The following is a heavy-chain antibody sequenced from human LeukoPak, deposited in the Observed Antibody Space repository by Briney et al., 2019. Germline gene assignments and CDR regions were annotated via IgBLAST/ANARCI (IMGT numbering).Heavy chain of an antibody. D-gene: IGHD4-17*01. Sequence: PSETLSLTCAVSGYSISSGYYWGWIRQPPGKGLEWIGSIYHSGSTYYNPSLKSRVTISVDTSKNQFSLKLSSVTAADTAVYYCARGTVTTPRDCYYMDVWGKGTTVTVSS. V-gene: IGHV4-38-2*01. CDR1: GYSISSGYY. CDR3: ARGTVTTPRDCYYMDV. J-gene: IGHJ6*03. CDR2: IYHSGST.